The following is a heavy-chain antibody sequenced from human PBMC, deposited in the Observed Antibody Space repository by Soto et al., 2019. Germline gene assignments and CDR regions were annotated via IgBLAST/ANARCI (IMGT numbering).Heavy chain of an antibody. V-gene: IGHV4-34*01. CDR1: GGSFSGYY. CDR2: INHSGST. D-gene: IGHD3-16*01. J-gene: IGHJ6*02. CDR3: AREGARTPAYYYYGMDV. Sequence: SEILFLACAVYGGSFSGYYWSWIRQPPKKGLEWIGEINHSGSTNYNPSLKSRVTISVDTSKNQFSLKLSSVTAADTAVYYCAREGARTPAYYYYGMDVWGQGTTVTVSS.